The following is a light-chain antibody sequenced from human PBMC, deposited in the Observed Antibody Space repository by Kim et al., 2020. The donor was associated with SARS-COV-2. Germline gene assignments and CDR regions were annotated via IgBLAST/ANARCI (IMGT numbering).Light chain of an antibody. CDR3: CSYAGSYPYVV. Sequence: QSALTQPRSVSGSPGQPVTISCTGTSSDVGGYNYVSWYQQHPGKAPKLMIYDVSKRPSGVPDRFSGSKSGNTASLPISGLQAEDEADYYCCSYAGSYPYVVFGGGAQLTVL. CDR2: DVS. V-gene: IGLV2-11*01. J-gene: IGLJ2*01. CDR1: SSDVGGYNY.